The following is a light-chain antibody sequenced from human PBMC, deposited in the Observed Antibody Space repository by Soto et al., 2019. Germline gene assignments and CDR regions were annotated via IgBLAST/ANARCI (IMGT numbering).Light chain of an antibody. CDR3: QQYNNWPLT. CDR1: ENINSR. V-gene: IGKV1-5*03. CDR2: KAS. J-gene: IGKJ4*01. Sequence: DIQMTQSPSTLSASVGDRVTITCRASENINSRLAWYQQKPGKAPKLLIYKASTLQGGVPSRVSGSGSGTEFTLTISSLQSEDFAVYYCQQYNNWPLTFGGGTKVDIK.